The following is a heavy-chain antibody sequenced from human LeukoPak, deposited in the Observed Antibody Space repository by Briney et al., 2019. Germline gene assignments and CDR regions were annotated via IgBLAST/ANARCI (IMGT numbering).Heavy chain of an antibody. CDR3: ARGPYDILTGYPFDI. CDR1: GGSISSSSYY. V-gene: IGHV4-39*01. CDR2: IYYSGST. Sequence: SETLSLTCTVSGGSISSSSYYWGWLRQPPGKGLEWIGSIYYSGSTYYNPSLKSRVTISVDTSKNQFSLKLSSVTAADTAVYYCARGPYDILTGYPFDIWGQGTMVTVSS. J-gene: IGHJ3*02. D-gene: IGHD3-9*01.